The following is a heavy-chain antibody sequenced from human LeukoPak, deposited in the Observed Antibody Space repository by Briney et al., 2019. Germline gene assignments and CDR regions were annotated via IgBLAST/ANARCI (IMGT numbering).Heavy chain of an antibody. Sequence: ASVKVSCKASGYTFTSYDINWVRQATGQGLEWMGWMNPNSANTGYAQKFQGRATMTRNTSISTAYMELSSLRSEDTAVHYCGRGRGNGRPENYFDYWGQGTLVTVSS. J-gene: IGHJ4*02. CDR1: GYTFTSYD. V-gene: IGHV1-8*01. CDR3: GRGRGNGRPENYFDY. CDR2: MNPNSANT. D-gene: IGHD2-8*01.